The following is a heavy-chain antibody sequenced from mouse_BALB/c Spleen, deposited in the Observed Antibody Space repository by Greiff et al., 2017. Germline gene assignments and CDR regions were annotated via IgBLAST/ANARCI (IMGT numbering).Heavy chain of an antibody. CDR3: ARGAATGSYWYFDV. J-gene: IGHJ1*01. CDR2: ILPGSGST. CDR1: GYTFSSYW. D-gene: IGHD1-2*01. V-gene: IGHV1-9*01. Sequence: VQVVESGAELMKPGASVKISCKATGYTFSSYWIEWVKQRPGHGLEWTGEILPGSGSTNYNEKFKGKATFTADTSSNTAYMQLSSLTSEDSAVYYCARGAATGSYWYFDVWGAGTTVTVSS.